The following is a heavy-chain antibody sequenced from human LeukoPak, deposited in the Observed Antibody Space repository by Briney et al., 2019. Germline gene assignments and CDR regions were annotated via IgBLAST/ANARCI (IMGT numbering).Heavy chain of an antibody. CDR2: ISGSGGST. CDR3: AKGEKGYSSTYYFDY. Sequence: GGSLRLSCAVSGFTFSSYAMSWVRQAPGKGLEWVSAISGSGGSTYYADSVKGRFTISRDNSKNTLYLQMNSLRAEDTAVYYCAKGEKGYSSTYYFDYWGQGTLVTVSS. J-gene: IGHJ4*02. CDR1: GFTFSSYA. V-gene: IGHV3-23*01. D-gene: IGHD6-13*01.